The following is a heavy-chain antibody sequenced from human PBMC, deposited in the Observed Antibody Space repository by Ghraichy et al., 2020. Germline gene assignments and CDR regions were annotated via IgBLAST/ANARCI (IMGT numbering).Heavy chain of an antibody. CDR1: GFTFSYFT. Sequence: LSLTCAASGFTFSYFTMHWVRQPPGKGLEWVAFIRDDGSNKYYADSVKGRFTISRDNSKNTLYLQMNSLRAEDTAVYYCAKGEKGSYGYNYWGQGTLVTVSS. CDR3: AKGEKGSYGYNY. J-gene: IGHJ4*02. D-gene: IGHD3-16*01. V-gene: IGHV3-30*02. CDR2: IRDDGSNK.